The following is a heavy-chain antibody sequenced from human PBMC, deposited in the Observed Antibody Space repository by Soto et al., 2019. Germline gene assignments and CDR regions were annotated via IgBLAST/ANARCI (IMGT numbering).Heavy chain of an antibody. V-gene: IGHV4-4*02. CDR3: ASLNSPADSSGLPPDY. Sequence: SETLSLTCAVSGGSISSSNWWSWVRQPPGKGLEWIGEIYHSGSTNYNPSLKSRVTISVDTSKNQFSLKLSSVTAADTAVYYCASLNSPADSSGLPPDYWGQGTLVTVSS. CDR2: IYHSGST. CDR1: GGSISSSNW. J-gene: IGHJ4*02. D-gene: IGHD3-22*01.